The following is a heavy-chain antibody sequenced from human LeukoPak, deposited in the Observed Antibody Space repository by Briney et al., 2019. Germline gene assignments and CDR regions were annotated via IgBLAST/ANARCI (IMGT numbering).Heavy chain of an antibody. Sequence: GGSLRLSCAASGFTFSSYAMSWVRQAPGKGLEWFSGISGSGGSTYYADSVKGRLTISRDNSKNTLYLQMNSLRAEDTAVYYCAKVGAAAYYYYYMDVWGKGTTVTVSS. V-gene: IGHV3-23*01. CDR2: ISGSGGST. CDR1: GFTFSSYA. CDR3: AKVGAAAYYYYYMDV. J-gene: IGHJ6*03. D-gene: IGHD6-13*01.